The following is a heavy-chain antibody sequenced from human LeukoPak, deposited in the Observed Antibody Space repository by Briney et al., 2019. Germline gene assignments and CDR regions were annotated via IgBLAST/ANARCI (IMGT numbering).Heavy chain of an antibody. CDR3: ARTVAGTFDY. V-gene: IGHV4-59*01. Sequence: SETLSLTCTVSGGSISSYYWSRIRQPPGKGLEWIGYIYYSGSTNYNPSLKSRVTISVDTSKNQFSLKLSSVTAADTAVYYCARTVAGTFDYWGQGTLVTVSS. D-gene: IGHD6-19*01. J-gene: IGHJ4*02. CDR1: GGSISSYY. CDR2: IYYSGST.